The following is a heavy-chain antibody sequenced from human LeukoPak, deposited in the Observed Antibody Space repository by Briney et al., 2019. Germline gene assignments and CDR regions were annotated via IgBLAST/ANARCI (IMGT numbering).Heavy chain of an antibody. V-gene: IGHV5-10-1*01. CDR2: IDPSDSYT. Sequence: GESLRISCKGSGYSFTSYWISWVRQMPGKGLEWMGRIDPSDSYTNYSPSFQGHLTISADKSVSTAYLQWSSLKASDTAMYYCARHGSGSYSNPWGLDPWGQGNLVTVSS. CDR3: ARHGSGSYSNPWGLDP. D-gene: IGHD3-10*01. J-gene: IGHJ5*02. CDR1: GYSFTSYW.